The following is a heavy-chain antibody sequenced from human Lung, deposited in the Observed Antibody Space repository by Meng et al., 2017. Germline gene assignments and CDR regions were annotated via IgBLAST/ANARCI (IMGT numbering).Heavy chain of an antibody. CDR2: INHSGST. CDR1: GGSFSDYY. D-gene: IGHD4-11*01. J-gene: IGHJ4*02. V-gene: IGHV4-34*01. Sequence: PPWSLALSCGFSGGSFSDYYWSWIRQPQGKGLEWIGEINHSGSTNYNPSLESRATISVDTSQNNLSLKLSSVTAADSAVYYCARGPTTMAHDFDYWGQGTLVTVSS. CDR3: ARGPTTMAHDFDY.